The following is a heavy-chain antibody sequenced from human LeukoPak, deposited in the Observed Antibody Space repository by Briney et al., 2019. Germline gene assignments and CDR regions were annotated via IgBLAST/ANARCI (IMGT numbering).Heavy chain of an antibody. CDR2: ISYDGSNK. J-gene: IGHJ4*02. CDR1: GFTFSSYA. Sequence: GGSLRLSCAASGFTFSSYAMHWVRQAPGKGLEWVAVISYDGSNKYYADSVKGRFTISRDNSKNTLYLQMNSLRAEDTAVYYCARGGYDFWSGYFDYWGRGTLVTVSS. CDR3: ARGGYDFWSGYFDY. V-gene: IGHV3-30-3*01. D-gene: IGHD3-3*01.